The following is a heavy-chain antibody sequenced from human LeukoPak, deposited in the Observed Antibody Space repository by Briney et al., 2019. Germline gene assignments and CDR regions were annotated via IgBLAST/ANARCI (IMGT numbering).Heavy chain of an antibody. V-gene: IGHV4-38-2*02. D-gene: IGHD3-22*01. CDR1: GYSISSGYY. Sequence: SETLSLTRTASGYSISSGYYWGWIRQPPGKGLEWIGTIYHSGSTYYNPSLKSRVTISVDTSKNQFSLKLSSVTAADTAVYYCARRNYYDSSGYVSVEWSQGTLVTVSS. CDR3: ARRNYYDSSGYVSVE. CDR2: IYHSGST. J-gene: IGHJ4*02.